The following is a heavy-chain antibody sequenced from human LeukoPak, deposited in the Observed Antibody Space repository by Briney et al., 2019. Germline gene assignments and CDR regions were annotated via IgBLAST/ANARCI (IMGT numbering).Heavy chain of an antibody. V-gene: IGHV3-9*01. CDR3: ARMLYCSSTSCYGATTSYYYGMDV. Sequence: GRSLRLSCAAPGFTFDDYAMHWVRHALGKGLEWVSGISWNSGSIGYADSVKGRFTISRDNAKNSLYLQMNGVRAGDTAVYYCARMLYCSSTSCYGATTSYYYGMDVWGQGTTVTVSS. CDR2: ISWNSGSI. CDR1: GFTFDDYA. J-gene: IGHJ6*02. D-gene: IGHD2-2*01.